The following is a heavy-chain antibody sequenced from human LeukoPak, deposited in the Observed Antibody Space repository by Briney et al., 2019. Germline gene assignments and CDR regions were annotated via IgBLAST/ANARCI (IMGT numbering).Heavy chain of an antibody. CDR1: GFTFSSYS. CDR2: IYYSGST. J-gene: IGHJ4*02. D-gene: IGHD6-13*01. Sequence: GSLRLSCAASGFTFSSYSMNWVRHPPGKGLEWIGSIYYSGSTYYNPSLKSRVTISVDTSKNQFSLKLSSVTAADTAVYYCARAGGAAAGTRIGYWGQGTLVTVSS. CDR3: ARAGGAAAGTRIGY. V-gene: IGHV4-39*07.